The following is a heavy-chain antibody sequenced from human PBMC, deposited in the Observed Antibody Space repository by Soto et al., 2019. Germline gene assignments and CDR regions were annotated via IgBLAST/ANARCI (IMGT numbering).Heavy chain of an antibody. J-gene: IGHJ6*02. D-gene: IGHD4-4*01. CDR1: GDSISSGGYY. CDR3: ARDQEVNYSNYGGTDYYYGMDV. CDR2: IYYTGST. Sequence: PSDPLSLTCTVSGDSISSGGYYWSWIRQHPGKGLEWIGYIYYTGSTYYNPSLKSRVSISVDTSKNQFSLKLTSVTAADTAAYYCARDQEVNYSNYGGTDYYYGMDVWGQGTTVTVSS. V-gene: IGHV4-31*03.